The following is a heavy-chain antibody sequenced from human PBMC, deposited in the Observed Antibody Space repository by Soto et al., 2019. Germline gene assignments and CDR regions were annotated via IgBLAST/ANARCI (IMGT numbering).Heavy chain of an antibody. D-gene: IGHD3-10*01. Sequence: QVQLQESGPGLVKPSQTLSLTCTVSGGSISSGGYYWSWIRQHPGKGLEWIGYIYYTGSTYYNPSLKSRVTISLDTSKTQFSLKLSSVTAADTAVYYCATLYMVRGVRTFDYWGQGTLVTVSS. V-gene: IGHV4-31*03. J-gene: IGHJ4*02. CDR1: GGSISSGGYY. CDR3: ATLYMVRGVRTFDY. CDR2: IYYTGST.